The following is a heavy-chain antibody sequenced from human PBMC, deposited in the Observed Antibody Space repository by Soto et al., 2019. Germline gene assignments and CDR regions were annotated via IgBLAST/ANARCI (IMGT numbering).Heavy chain of an antibody. D-gene: IGHD3-3*01. V-gene: IGHV3-7*05. Sequence: GSLRLSCAASGFTFSSYWMSWVRQAPGKGLEWVANIKQDGSEKYYVDSVKGRFTISRDNAKNSLYLQMNSLRAEDTAVYYCASSAPTYDDFWSGYYYFDYWGQGTLVTVSS. CDR2: IKQDGSEK. CDR3: ASSAPTYDDFWSGYYYFDY. CDR1: GFTFSSYW. J-gene: IGHJ4*02.